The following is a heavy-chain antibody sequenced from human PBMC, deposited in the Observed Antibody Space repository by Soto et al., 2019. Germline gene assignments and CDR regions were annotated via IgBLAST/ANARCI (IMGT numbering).Heavy chain of an antibody. D-gene: IGHD2-2*01. CDR1: GFTFSSYG. J-gene: IGHJ4*02. Sequence: GGSLRLSCAASGFTFSSYGMHWVRQAPGKGLEWVAVIWYDGSNKYYADSVKGRFTISRDNSKNTLYLQMNSLRAEDTAVYYCARDYQGGDIVVVPAATLDYWGQGTLVTVSS. CDR3: ARDYQGGDIVVVPAATLDY. CDR2: IWYDGSNK. V-gene: IGHV3-33*01.